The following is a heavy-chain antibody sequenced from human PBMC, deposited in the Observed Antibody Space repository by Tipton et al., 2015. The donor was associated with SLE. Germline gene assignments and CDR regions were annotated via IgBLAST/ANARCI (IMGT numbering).Heavy chain of an antibody. Sequence: SLRLSCAASGFTFSSYWMSWVRQAPGKGLEWVANIKQDGSEKYYVDSVKGRFTISRDNAKNSLYLQMNSLRAEDTAVYYCARGRGGGFLEWLLLGYFDYWGQGPLVTVSS. CDR2: IKQDGSEK. CDR3: ARGRGGGFLEWLLLGYFDY. D-gene: IGHD3-3*01. CDR1: GFTFSSYW. J-gene: IGHJ4*02. V-gene: IGHV3-7*01.